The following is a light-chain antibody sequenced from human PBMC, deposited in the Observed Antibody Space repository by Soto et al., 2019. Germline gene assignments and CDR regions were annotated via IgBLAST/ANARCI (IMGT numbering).Light chain of an antibody. Sequence: QSVLTQPRSVSGSPGQSVTISCTGTNSDVGGYNYVSWYQQYPGKAPKFVIYDVNKRPSGVPDRFSGSKSGNTASLTISGLQAEDEADYYCCSYTGSYTWVFGGGTQLTVL. CDR2: DVN. CDR1: NSDVGGYNY. CDR3: CSYTGSYTWV. V-gene: IGLV2-11*01. J-gene: IGLJ3*02.